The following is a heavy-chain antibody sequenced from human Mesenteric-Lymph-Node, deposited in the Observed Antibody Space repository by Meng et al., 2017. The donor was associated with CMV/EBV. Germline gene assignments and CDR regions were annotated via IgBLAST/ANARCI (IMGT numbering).Heavy chain of an antibody. D-gene: IGHD2-21*02. CDR3: AKDHDLVTGKDYYYAMDV. J-gene: IGHJ6*02. Sequence: GESLKISCAASAFNFASYGMHWVRQGPGTGLEWVSFIRYDGTKTYYADSVKGRFTISRDNSKNTLYLQTNSLRVEDTAIYYCAKDHDLVTGKDYYYAMDVWGQGTTVTVSS. V-gene: IGHV3-30*02. CDR2: IRYDGTKT. CDR1: AFNFASYG.